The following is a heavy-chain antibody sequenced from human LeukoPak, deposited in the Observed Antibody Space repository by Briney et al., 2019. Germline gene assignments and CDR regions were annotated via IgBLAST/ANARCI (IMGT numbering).Heavy chain of an antibody. CDR3: ARADYGDYVGDNWFDP. CDR2: INPSGGST. V-gene: IGHV1-46*01. J-gene: IGHJ5*02. D-gene: IGHD4-17*01. Sequence: ASVKVSCKASGYTFTSYYMHWVRQAPGQGLEWMGIINPSGGSTSYAQKFQGRVTMTRDTSTSTVYMELSSLRSEDTAVYYCARADYGDYVGDNWFDPWGQGTLDTVSS. CDR1: GYTFTSYY.